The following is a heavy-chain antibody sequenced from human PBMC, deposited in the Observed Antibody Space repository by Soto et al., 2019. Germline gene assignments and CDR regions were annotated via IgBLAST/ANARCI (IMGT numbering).Heavy chain of an antibody. V-gene: IGHV3-30*18. CDR1: GFTFSSYG. J-gene: IGHJ4*02. CDR3: AKDFSGSYYNIFDY. D-gene: IGHD1-26*01. CDR2: ISYDGSSK. Sequence: GGSLRLSCAASGFTFSSYGMHWVRQAPGKGLEWVAVISYDGSSKYYADSVKGRFTISRDNSKNTLYLQMNSLRAEDTAVYYCAKDFSGSYYNIFDYWGQGTLVTVSS.